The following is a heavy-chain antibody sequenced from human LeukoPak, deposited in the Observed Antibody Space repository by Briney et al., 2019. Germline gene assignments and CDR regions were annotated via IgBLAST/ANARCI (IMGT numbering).Heavy chain of an antibody. V-gene: IGHV1-3*01. J-gene: IGHJ6*03. D-gene: IGHD2-15*01. Sequence: ASVKVSCKASGYIFTDYAIHWLRQAPGQRPEWMGWMNGGNGNTKYSQKFQGRITLIRDTSAATAYMELSSLRHDDLAVYYCARGRGTSGSNRDFFYYYYMDVWGKGTTVTVSS. CDR1: GYIFTDYA. CDR2: MNGGNGNT. CDR3: ARGRGTSGSNRDFFYYYYMDV.